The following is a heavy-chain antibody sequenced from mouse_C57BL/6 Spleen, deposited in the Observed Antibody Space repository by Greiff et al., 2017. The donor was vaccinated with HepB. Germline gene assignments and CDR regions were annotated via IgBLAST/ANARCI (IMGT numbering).Heavy chain of an antibody. V-gene: IGHV3-6*01. Sequence: DVKLQESGPGLVKPSQSLSLTCSVTGYSITSGYYWNWIRQFPGNKLEWMGYISYDGSNNYNPSLKNRISITRDTSKNQFFLKLNSVTTEDTATYYCARGGDYYGSREEFAYWGQGTLVTVSA. D-gene: IGHD1-1*01. J-gene: IGHJ3*01. CDR3: ARGGDYYGSREEFAY. CDR1: GYSITSGYY. CDR2: ISYDGSN.